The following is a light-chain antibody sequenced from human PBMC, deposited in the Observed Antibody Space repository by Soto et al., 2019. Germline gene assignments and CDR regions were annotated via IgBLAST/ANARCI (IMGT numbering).Light chain of an antibody. Sequence: EIAMTQSPATLSVSPGERATLSCRASQSVSSNLAWYQQKPGQAPRLLVHGASARASGVPARFSGSGSETDFTLTISSLQSEDFAVYYCQQYTDSPITFGPGTKVDIK. CDR1: QSVSSN. J-gene: IGKJ3*01. CDR2: GAS. V-gene: IGKV3-15*01. CDR3: QQYTDSPIT.